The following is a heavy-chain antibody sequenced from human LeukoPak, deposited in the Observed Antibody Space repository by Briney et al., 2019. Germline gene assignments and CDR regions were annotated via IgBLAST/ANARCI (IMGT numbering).Heavy chain of an antibody. D-gene: IGHD5-12*01. Sequence: SETLSLTCTVSGGSISSYYWSWIRQPPGKGLEWIGYIYYSGSTNYNPSLKSRVTISVDTSKNQFSLKLSSVTAADTAVYYCARYNSGYDIRTFLAADYVMDVWGQGTTVTSP. CDR3: ARYNSGYDIRTFLAADYVMDV. CDR1: GGSISSYY. CDR2: IYYSGST. V-gene: IGHV4-59*01. J-gene: IGHJ6*02.